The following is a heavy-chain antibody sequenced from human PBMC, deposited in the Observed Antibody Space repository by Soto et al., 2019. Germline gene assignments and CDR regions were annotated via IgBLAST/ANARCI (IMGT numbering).Heavy chain of an antibody. CDR2: ISIKTNNYAT. V-gene: IGHV3-73*02. J-gene: IGHJ4*02. CDR3: VRAYENSNHYLDY. D-gene: IGHD3-22*01. CDR1: GFTFHGST. Sequence: DAQVVESGGGLVQPGESLKLSCVGSGFTFHGSTMHWVRQASGKGLEWIGLISIKTNNYATVYAASVTGRFTLSRDDSENTAYLQMNSLKTEDTAVYYCVRAYENSNHYLDYWGRGTLVKVSS.